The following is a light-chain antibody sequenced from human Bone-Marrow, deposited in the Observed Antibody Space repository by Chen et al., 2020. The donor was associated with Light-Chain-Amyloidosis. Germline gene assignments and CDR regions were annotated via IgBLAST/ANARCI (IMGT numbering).Light chain of an antibody. CDR1: QSLLYSDGYNY. J-gene: IGKJ5*01. Sequence: EIVMTQSPLSLPVTPGEPASISCRSSQSLLYSDGYNYLDWYLQKPGQSPQLLIYLGSYRASGVPDRFSGSGSGTDFTLKISRVEAEDVGVYYCMQNLRMQNPQTPSITFGQGTRLEIK. CDR3: MQNLRMQNPQTPSIT. V-gene: IGKV2-28*01. CDR2: LGS.